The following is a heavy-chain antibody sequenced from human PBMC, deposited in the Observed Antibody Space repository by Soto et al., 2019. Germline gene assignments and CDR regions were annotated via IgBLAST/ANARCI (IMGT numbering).Heavy chain of an antibody. CDR2: VSATAGTT. J-gene: IGHJ4*02. CDR3: AKDRLAGGFDY. Sequence: DVQLVDSGGGLVQPGGSLRLSCAASGFTFSNYAMSWVRQAPGKGLEWVSLVSATAGTTYYTDSVKGRFTVSRDNXXXXXXXXXXXLXADDTAVYYCAKDRLAGGFDYWGQGTLVTVSS. CDR1: GFTFSNYA. V-gene: IGHV3-23*04. D-gene: IGHD3-16*01.